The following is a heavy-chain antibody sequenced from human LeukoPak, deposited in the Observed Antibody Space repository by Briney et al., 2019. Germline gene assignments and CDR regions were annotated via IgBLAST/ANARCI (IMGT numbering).Heavy chain of an antibody. CDR2: IYPGDSDT. V-gene: IGHV5-51*01. D-gene: IGHD2-2*01. Sequence: GESLKISCKGSGYSFSTYWIGWVRQMPGKGLEWMGIIYPGDSDTRYSPSFRGQVTISADKSSSTAYLQWSSLKASDTAMYYCARYYAGSRTYYFDCWGQGTLVTVSS. CDR1: GYSFSTYW. CDR3: ARYYAGSRTYYFDC. J-gene: IGHJ4*02.